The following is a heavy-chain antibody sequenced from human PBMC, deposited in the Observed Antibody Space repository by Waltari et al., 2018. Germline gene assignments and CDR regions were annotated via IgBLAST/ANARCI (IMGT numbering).Heavy chain of an antibody. Sequence: QLQLQESGPGLVKPSATLSLTCTVSRSSIRHNNYYWGWVRPPPGKGLEWIGSFYKSGTTYYNPSLKSRVTISVDTSNNQFSLKLNSVTAADTAVYYCVRGYPDIVATISDYWGQGTLVIVSS. D-gene: IGHD5-12*01. V-gene: IGHV4-39*07. J-gene: IGHJ4*02. CDR3: VRGYPDIVATISDY. CDR2: FYKSGTT. CDR1: RSSIRHNNYY.